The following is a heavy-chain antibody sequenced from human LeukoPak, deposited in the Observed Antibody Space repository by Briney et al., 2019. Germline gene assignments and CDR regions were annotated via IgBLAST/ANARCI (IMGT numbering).Heavy chain of an antibody. Sequence: GGSLRLSCAASGFTFSSHSMNWVRQASGKGLEWVSYISRGSSTIYYADSVKGRFTISRDNAKNSMYLQMHSLRAEDTAVYYCARKHPTPHYYSYYYMDVWGKGTTVTVSS. CDR3: ARKHPTPHYYSYYYMDV. CDR1: GFTFSSHS. J-gene: IGHJ6*03. V-gene: IGHV3-48*01. D-gene: IGHD4-23*01. CDR2: ISRGSSTI.